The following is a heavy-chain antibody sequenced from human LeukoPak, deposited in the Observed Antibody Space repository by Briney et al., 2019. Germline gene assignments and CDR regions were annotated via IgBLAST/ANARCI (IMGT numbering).Heavy chain of an antibody. CDR2: ISYIGST. CDR1: GDSFSSHY. Sequence: SETLSLTCTVSGDSFSSHYWSWIRQPPGKGLEWIGYISYIGSTNYNPSLKSRVTISIDTSKNRFSLKLISVTAADTAVYYCARDLVTVTKGFDIWGQGTMVSVSS. D-gene: IGHD4-17*01. V-gene: IGHV4-59*11. J-gene: IGHJ3*02. CDR3: ARDLVTVTKGFDI.